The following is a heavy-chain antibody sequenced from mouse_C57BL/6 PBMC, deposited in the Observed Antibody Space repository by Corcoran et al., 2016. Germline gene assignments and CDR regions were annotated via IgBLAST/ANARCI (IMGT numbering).Heavy chain of an antibody. CDR3: ARRYYGREDDYFDY. Sequence: QVQLKQSGAELVKPGASVKISCKASGYTFTDYYINWVKQRPGQGLEWIGVIDPSDSYTNYNQKFKGKATLTVDTSSSTAYMQLSSLTSEDSAVYYCARRYYGREDDYFDYWGQGTTLTVSS. D-gene: IGHD1-1*01. CDR2: IDPSDSYT. J-gene: IGHJ2*01. V-gene: IGHV1-59*01. CDR1: GYTFTDYY.